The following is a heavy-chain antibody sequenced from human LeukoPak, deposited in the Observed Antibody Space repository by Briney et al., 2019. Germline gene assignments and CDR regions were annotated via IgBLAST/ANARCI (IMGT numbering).Heavy chain of an antibody. Sequence: PSETLSLTCTVSGGSITNYYWSWIRQPPGKGLEWIGYIYYSGSTNYNPSLKSRVTISVDTSTNQFSLKLSSVTAADTAVYFCARGGRLLGKFDYWGQETLVTVSS. CDR1: GGSITNYY. D-gene: IGHD3-22*01. V-gene: IGHV4-59*01. CDR3: ARGGRLLGKFDY. J-gene: IGHJ4*02. CDR2: IYYSGST.